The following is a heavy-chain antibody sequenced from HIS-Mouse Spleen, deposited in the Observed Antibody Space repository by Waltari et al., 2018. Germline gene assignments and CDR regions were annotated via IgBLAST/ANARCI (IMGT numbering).Heavy chain of an antibody. CDR1: AASISSSSYY. CDR3: AREIPYSSSWYDWYFDL. V-gene: IGHV4-39*07. J-gene: IGHJ2*01. D-gene: IGHD6-13*01. CDR2: IYYSGST. Sequence: QLQLQESGPGLVKPSETLSLTCTFSAASISSSSYYWGWIRQPPGKGLEWIGSIYYSGSTYYNPSLKSRVTISVDTSKNQFSLKLSSVTAADTAVYYCAREIPYSSSWYDWYFDLWGRGTLVTVSS.